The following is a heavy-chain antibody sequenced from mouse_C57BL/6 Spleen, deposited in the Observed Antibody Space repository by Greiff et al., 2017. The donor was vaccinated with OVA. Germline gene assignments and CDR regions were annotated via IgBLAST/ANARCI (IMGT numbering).Heavy chain of an antibody. CDR3: ARSGSSYHWYFDV. V-gene: IGHV1-26*01. J-gene: IGHJ1*03. CDR1: GYTFTDYY. CDR2: INPNNGGT. Sequence: VQLQQSGPELVKPGASVKISCKASGYTFTDYYMNWVKQSHGKSLEWIGDINPNNGGTSYNQKFKGKATLTVDKSSSTAYMELRSLTSEDSAVYYCARSGSSYHWYFDVWGTGTTVTVSS. D-gene: IGHD1-1*01.